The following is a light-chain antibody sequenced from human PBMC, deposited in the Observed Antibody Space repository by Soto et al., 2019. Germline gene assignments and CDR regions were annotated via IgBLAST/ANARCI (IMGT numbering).Light chain of an antibody. J-gene: IGLJ1*01. CDR1: SSNIGTNT. CDR2: SNN. CDR3: AAWDDSLNGYV. V-gene: IGLV1-44*01. Sequence: QSVLTQPPSASGTPGQRVTISCSGSSSNIGTNTVNWYQQFPGTAPKLLIYSNNQRPSGVPDRFSGSKSGTSASLAISGLQSEDEADYSCAAWDDSLNGYVFAPGTKLNVL.